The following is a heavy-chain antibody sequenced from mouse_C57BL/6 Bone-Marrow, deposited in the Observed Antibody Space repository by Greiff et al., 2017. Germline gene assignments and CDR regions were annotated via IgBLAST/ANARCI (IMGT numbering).Heavy chain of an antibody. CDR2: ISYDGSN. CDR1: GYSITSGYY. D-gene: IGHD2-3*01. V-gene: IGHV3-6*01. CDR3: AREGIYDGYYANFDY. J-gene: IGHJ2*01. Sequence: EVQVVESGPGLVKPSQSLSLTCSVTGYSITSGYYWNWIRQFPGNKLEWMGYISYDGSNNSNPSLKNRISINRDTSKNQFFLKLNSVTTEDTATYYCAREGIYDGYYANFDYWGQGTPLTVSA.